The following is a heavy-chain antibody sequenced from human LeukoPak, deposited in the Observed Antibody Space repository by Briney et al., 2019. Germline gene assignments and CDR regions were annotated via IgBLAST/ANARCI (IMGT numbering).Heavy chain of an antibody. D-gene: IGHD6-13*01. V-gene: IGHV4-39*01. CDR2: IYYSGST. Sequence: SETLSLTCAVSGGSFNSGTNYWAWISQPPGKGLEWIGTIYYSGSTYYNPSLKSRVTISVDTSKNQFSLKLSSVTAADTAVYYCARLVVSSWYHEVLLGRDYWGQGTLVTVSS. J-gene: IGHJ4*02. CDR1: GGSFNSGTNY. CDR3: ARLVVSSWYHEVLLGRDY.